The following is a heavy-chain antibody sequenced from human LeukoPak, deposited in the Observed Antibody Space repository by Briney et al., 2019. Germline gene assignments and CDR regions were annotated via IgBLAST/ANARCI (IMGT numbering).Heavy chain of an antibody. CDR1: GFTFSSYG. J-gene: IGHJ4*02. Sequence: GGSLRLSCAASGFTFSSYGMHWVRQAPGKGLEWVAVISYDGSNKYYADSVKGRFTISRDNSKNTLYLQMNSLRAEDTTVYYCARGYCSSTSCYTDFDYWGQGTLVTVSS. V-gene: IGHV3-30*03. CDR3: ARGYCSSTSCYTDFDY. D-gene: IGHD2-2*02. CDR2: ISYDGSNK.